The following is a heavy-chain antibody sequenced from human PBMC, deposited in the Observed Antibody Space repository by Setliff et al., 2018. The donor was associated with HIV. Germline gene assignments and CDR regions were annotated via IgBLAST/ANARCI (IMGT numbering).Heavy chain of an antibody. CDR2: INSDGSST. V-gene: IGHV3-74*01. CDR1: GFIFSSYE. Sequence: GGSLRLSCAASGFIFSSYEMSWVRQAPGKGLEWVSRINSDGSSTSYADSVKGRFTISRDNSKNTLYLQMNSLRAEDTAVYYCARDQVANYYGSGIDYWGQGTLVTVSS. D-gene: IGHD3-10*01. CDR3: ARDQVANYYGSGIDY. J-gene: IGHJ4*02.